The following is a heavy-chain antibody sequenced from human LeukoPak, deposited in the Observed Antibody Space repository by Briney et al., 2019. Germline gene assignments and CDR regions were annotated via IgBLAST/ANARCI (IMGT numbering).Heavy chain of an antibody. D-gene: IGHD6-19*01. J-gene: IGHJ4*02. Sequence: GGSLRLSCAASGFMFSTYAMSWVRQVPGKGLEWGSTISNTGASTYYADSVKGRFTISRDNSKNTLYLQMDSLRAEDTAVYYCAKGPLIEVAGTTWDHWGQGTQVTVSS. CDR3: AKGPLIEVAGTTWDH. V-gene: IGHV3-23*01. CDR1: GFMFSTYA. CDR2: ISNTGAST.